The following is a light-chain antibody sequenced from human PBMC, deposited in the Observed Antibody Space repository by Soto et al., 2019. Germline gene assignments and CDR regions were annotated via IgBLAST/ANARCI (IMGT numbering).Light chain of an antibody. Sequence: DIVMTQSPLSLPVTPGEPASISCRSSQSLLHSNGYNYLDWYLQKPGQSPQLLIYLGSNRAPGAPDRFSGSGSGTEFTLKISGVEAEDVGVCCCTQALHTPSTFGQGTKLEI. J-gene: IGKJ1*01. CDR2: LGS. V-gene: IGKV2-28*01. CDR1: QSLLHSNGYNY. CDR3: TQALHTPST.